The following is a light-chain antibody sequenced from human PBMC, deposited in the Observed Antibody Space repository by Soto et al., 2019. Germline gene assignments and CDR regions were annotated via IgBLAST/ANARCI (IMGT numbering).Light chain of an antibody. V-gene: IGKV1-39*01. CDR3: HQSYSTPLT. J-gene: IGKJ4*01. Sequence: DIQMTQSPSSLSASAGDRVTITCRASQSISSYLNWYQQKPGKAPKLLIYAASSLQSGVPSRFSGSGSGTDFNLNISGLQPEDFAPYYCHQSYSTPLTFGGGNKVEIK. CDR1: QSISSY. CDR2: AAS.